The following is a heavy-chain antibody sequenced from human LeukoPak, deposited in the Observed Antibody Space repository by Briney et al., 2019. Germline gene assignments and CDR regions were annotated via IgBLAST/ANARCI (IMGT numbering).Heavy chain of an antibody. V-gene: IGHV3-11*04. CDR2: ISSSDSTI. J-gene: IGHJ3*02. D-gene: IGHD5-24*01. Sequence: RGSLRLSCAASGFTFSDYYMSWIRQAPGKGLEWVSYISSSDSTIFYADSVKGRFTISRDNAKNSLYLQMNSLRAEDTAVYYRARVEIASNDAFDIWGQGTMVTVSS. CDR1: GFTFSDYY. CDR3: ARVEIASNDAFDI.